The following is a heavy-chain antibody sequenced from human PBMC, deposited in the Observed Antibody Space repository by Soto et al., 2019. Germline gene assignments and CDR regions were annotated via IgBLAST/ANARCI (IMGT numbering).Heavy chain of an antibody. J-gene: IGHJ5*02. CDR1: GFTFSTSD. Sequence: GSLRLSCAASGFTFSTSDIHWVRQAPGKGLEWVAVIWSDGSDKYYADSVKGRFTISRDNSKNMLYLQMNILRAEDTAVYYCARGGYRDFFWFDPWGQGTLVTASS. D-gene: IGHD1-26*01. V-gene: IGHV3-33*01. CDR2: IWSDGSDK. CDR3: ARGGYRDFFWFDP.